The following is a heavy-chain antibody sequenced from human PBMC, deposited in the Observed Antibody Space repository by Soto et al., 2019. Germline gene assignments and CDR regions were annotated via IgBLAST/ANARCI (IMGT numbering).Heavy chain of an antibody. CDR1: AFSISSYD. D-gene: IGHD6-13*01. V-gene: IGHV4-4*07. CDR2: IYTSGST. Sequence: SATLSPTCYVSAFSISSYDLISIRTPAGKGLEWIGRIYTSGSTNYNPSLKSRVTMSVDTSKNQFSLKLSSVTAADTAVYYGAREDGIAAAGYYFDYWGQGTLVTFS. J-gene: IGHJ4*02. CDR3: AREDGIAAAGYYFDY.